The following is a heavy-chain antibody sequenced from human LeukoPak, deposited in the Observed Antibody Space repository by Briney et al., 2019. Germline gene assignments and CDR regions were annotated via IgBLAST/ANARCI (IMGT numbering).Heavy chain of an antibody. V-gene: IGHV1-24*01. J-gene: IGHJ5*02. D-gene: IGHD6-13*01. CDR2: FDPEDGET. CDR1: GYTLTELS. Sequence: ASVKVSCKVSGYTLTELSMHWVRQAPGKGLEWMGGFDPEDGETIYAQKFQGRVTMTEDTSTDTVYMELSSLRSEDTAVYYCATGLGIAALNWFDPWGQGTLVTVSS. CDR3: ATGLGIAALNWFDP.